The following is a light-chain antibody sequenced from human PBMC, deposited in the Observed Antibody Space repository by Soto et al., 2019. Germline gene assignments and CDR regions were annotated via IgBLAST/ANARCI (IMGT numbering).Light chain of an antibody. J-gene: IGLJ1*01. Sequence: QSVLTQPTSVSGSPGQSITISCTGNHXDIGTYDYVSWYQQHPGRAPRLLIHGVTTRPSGISDRFSASKSGLTASLTISGLQPEDEADYYCSSFTSNRIYVFGPGTKVTVL. CDR3: SSFTSNRIYV. CDR1: HXDIGTYDY. CDR2: GVT. V-gene: IGLV2-14*03.